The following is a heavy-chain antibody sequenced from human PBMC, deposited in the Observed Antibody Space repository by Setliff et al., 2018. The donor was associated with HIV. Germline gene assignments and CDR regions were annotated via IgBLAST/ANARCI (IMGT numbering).Heavy chain of an antibody. V-gene: IGHV6-1*01. J-gene: IGHJ4*02. CDR3: ARGSYGSVLL. CDR1: GDSVSSDKAA. CDR2: TYYRSKWYF. Sequence: SQTLSLTCAISGDSVSSDKAAWNWIRQSTMRGLEWLGRTYYRSKWYFDYAVSVKSRIIINPDTSKNPFSLHLNSVTPEDTAVYYCARGSYGSVLLWGQGTLVTVSS. D-gene: IGHD6-19*01.